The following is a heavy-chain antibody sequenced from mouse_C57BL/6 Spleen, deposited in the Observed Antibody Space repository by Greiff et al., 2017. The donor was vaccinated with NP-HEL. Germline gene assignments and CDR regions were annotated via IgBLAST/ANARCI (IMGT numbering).Heavy chain of an antibody. J-gene: IGHJ4*01. CDR3: ARSFYYDYFYYAMDY. V-gene: IGHV7-3*01. CDR1: GFTFTDYY. CDR2: IRNKANGYTT. Sequence: EVQLQESGGGLVQPGGSLSLSCAASGFTFTDYYMSWVRQPPGKALEWLGFIRNKANGYTTEYSASVKGRFTISRDNSQSILYLQMNALRAEDSATYYCARSFYYDYFYYAMDYWGQGTSVTVSS. D-gene: IGHD2-4*01.